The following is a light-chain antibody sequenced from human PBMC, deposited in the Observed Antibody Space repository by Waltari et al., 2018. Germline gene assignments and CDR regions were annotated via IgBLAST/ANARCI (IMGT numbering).Light chain of an antibody. V-gene: IGKV4-1*01. CDR3: QQYYMRHT. J-gene: IGKJ2*01. CDR1: QSVLYSSNNKNY. Sequence: DIVMTQSPDSLAVSLGERATINCKSSQSVLYSSNNKNYLAWYQQKPGQPPKLLIYWASTRESGVPDRFSGSGSGTDFTLTISSLQAEDVAVYYCQQYYMRHTFGQGTKLEI. CDR2: WAS.